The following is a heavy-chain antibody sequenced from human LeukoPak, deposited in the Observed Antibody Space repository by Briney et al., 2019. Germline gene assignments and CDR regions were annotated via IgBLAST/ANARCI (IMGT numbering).Heavy chain of an antibody. D-gene: IGHD3-9*01. CDR3: AKETYYDILTGRDAFDI. Sequence: PGGSLRLSSAASGFTFSSYAMSWVRPAPGKGLEWGSDISGSGGSTYYADSVKGRFTISRDISKNTLYLQMNSLRAEDTAVYYCAKETYYDILTGRDAFDIWGQGTMVTVSS. V-gene: IGHV3-23*01. CDR1: GFTFSSYA. CDR2: ISGSGGST. J-gene: IGHJ3*02.